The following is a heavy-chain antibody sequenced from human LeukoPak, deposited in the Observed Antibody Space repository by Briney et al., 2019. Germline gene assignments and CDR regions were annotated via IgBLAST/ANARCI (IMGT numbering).Heavy chain of an antibody. Sequence: WASVKLSCKASGGTFSSYAIRWVRQAPGQGLEWMGGITPIFGTANYAQNFQGRVTITADHSTSTAYVELSSLRSEDTAVYYCATCREGWLQYGSFDYWGQGTLVAVSS. J-gene: IGHJ4*02. CDR2: ITPIFGTA. CDR1: GGTFSSYA. CDR3: ATCREGWLQYGSFDY. V-gene: IGHV1-69*13. D-gene: IGHD5-24*01.